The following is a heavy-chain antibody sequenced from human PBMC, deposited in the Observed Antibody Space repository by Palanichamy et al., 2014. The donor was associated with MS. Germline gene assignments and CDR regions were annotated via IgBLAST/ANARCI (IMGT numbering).Heavy chain of an antibody. Sequence: GGGVVQPGRSLRLSCAASGFTFSSYAMHWVRQAPGKGLEWVAVISYDGSNKYYADSVKGRFTVSRDNSKNTLYLQMNSLRAEDTAVYYCARVGYVGVVISLASFDYWGQGTLVTVSS. D-gene: IGHD3-3*01. J-gene: IGHJ4*02. CDR3: ARVGYVGVVISLASFDY. V-gene: IGHV3-30-3*01. CDR2: ISYDGSNK. CDR1: GFTFSSYA.